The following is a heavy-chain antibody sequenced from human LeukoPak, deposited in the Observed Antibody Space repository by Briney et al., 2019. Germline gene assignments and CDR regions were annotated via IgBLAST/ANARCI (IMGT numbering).Heavy chain of an antibody. CDR2: IYSGGST. CDR3: ARDPSGRSSGWYDYAFDI. CDR1: GFTVSSNY. Sequence: GGSLRLSCAASGFTVSSNYMSWVRQAPGKGLEWVSVIYSGGSTYYADSVKGRFTISRDNSKNTLYLQMNSLRVEDTAVYYCARDPSGRSSGWYDYAFDIWGQGTMVTVSS. D-gene: IGHD6-19*01. V-gene: IGHV3-66*01. J-gene: IGHJ3*02.